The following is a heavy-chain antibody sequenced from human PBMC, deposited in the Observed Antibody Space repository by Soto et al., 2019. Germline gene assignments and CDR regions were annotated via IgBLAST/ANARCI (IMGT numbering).Heavy chain of an antibody. CDR3: AKXANRCXXWYVPVPSSFDY. CDR2: ISGSGGST. Sequence: EVQLLESGGGLVQPGGSLRLSCAASGFTFSSYAMSWVRQAPGKGLEWVSAISGSGGSTYYADSVKGRFTISRDNSKNTTSLQMNSLRGXDTAVHYCAKXANRCXXWYVPVPSSFDYXSKGTLV. CDR1: GFTFSSYA. V-gene: IGHV3-23*01. J-gene: IGHJ4*02. D-gene: IGHD6-13*01.